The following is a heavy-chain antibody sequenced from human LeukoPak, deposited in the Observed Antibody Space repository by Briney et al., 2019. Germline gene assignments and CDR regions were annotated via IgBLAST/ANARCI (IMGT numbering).Heavy chain of an antibody. J-gene: IGHJ6*04. CDR1: GFIFRNFW. V-gene: IGHV3-74*01. CDR2: INNDGNLV. D-gene: IGHD4-11*01. CDR3: VRGLGDV. Sequence: GGSLRLSCSVSGFIFRNFWMPWVRQAPGKGPEWVSRINNDGNLVTYADSVKGRFTISRDSARDTVFLQMNSLRVEDTAVYYCVRGLGDVWGKGTLVTVSS.